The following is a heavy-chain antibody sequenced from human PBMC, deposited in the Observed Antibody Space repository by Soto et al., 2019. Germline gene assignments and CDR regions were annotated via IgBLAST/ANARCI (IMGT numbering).Heavy chain of an antibody. D-gene: IGHD1-26*01. CDR2: IYYSGST. Sequence: SETLSLTCTVSGGSISSSSYYWGWIRQPPGKGLEWIGSIYYSGSTYYNPSLKRRVTISVDTSKNQFSLKLSSVTAADTAVYYCARGAWFDPRGQGPLVTASS. CDR1: GGSISSSSYY. J-gene: IGHJ5*02. CDR3: ARGAWFDP. V-gene: IGHV4-39*01.